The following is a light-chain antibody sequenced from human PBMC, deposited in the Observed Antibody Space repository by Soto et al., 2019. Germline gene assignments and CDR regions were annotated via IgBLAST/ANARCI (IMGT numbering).Light chain of an antibody. CDR2: DAS. CDR1: QSVNSD. J-gene: IGKJ2*01. V-gene: IGKV3-15*01. Sequence: EIVMTQSPATVPASPGERVTLSCRASQSVNSDLAWYQQTPGQAPRPLIYDASTRAAGVPARFSGSGSGTEFTLTISSLQSEDFALYYCQQYSQWLLYTFGQGTKV. CDR3: QQYSQWLLYT.